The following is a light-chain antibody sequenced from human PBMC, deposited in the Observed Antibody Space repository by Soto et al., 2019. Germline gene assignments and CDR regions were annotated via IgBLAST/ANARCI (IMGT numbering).Light chain of an antibody. Sequence: ETVMTQSPPSLTVTPGEPASISCRSSQRLLHSNGNIFLDWYLQKPGQSQQLLIYLGFNRASGVPASVSVSAAGTDCTLKISRVEAEDVGVSYCRQAIQTPYTFGQGTKLEIK. J-gene: IGKJ2*01. CDR2: LGF. CDR3: RQAIQTPYT. CDR1: QRLLHSNGNIF. V-gene: IGKV2-28*01.